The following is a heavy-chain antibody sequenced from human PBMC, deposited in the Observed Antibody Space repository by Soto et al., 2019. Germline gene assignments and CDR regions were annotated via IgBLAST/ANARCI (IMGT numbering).Heavy chain of an antibody. CDR1: GGTFSSYA. J-gene: IGHJ4*02. CDR2: IIPIFGTA. V-gene: IGHV1-69*01. CDR3: XXAXRXXXXDSXGXYXFDY. Sequence: QVLLVQSGAEVKKPGSSVKVSCKASGGTFSSYAISWVRQAPGQGLEWMGGIIPIFGTANYAQKFQGRVXXXADXXTXXXXXXXXXXXXXXXXXXXXXXAXRXXXXDSXGXYXFDYWXQGXLVTV. D-gene: IGHD3-22*01.